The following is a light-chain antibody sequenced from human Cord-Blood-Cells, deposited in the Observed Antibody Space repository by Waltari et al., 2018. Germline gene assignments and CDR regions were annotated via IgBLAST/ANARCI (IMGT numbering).Light chain of an antibody. V-gene: IGKV3-11*01. Sequence: EIVLTQSPPTLSLSPGERATLSCMASQSVSSYLAWYQQKPGQAPRPLIYDASNRATGVPARFSGSGSGTDFTLTISSLEPEDFAVYYCQQRSNWPRTFGQGTKMEIK. CDR2: DAS. CDR3: QQRSNWPRT. J-gene: IGKJ1*01. CDR1: QSVSSY.